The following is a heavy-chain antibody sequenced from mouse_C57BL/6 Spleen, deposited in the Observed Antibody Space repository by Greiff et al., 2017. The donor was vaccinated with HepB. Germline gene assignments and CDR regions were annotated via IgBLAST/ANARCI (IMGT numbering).Heavy chain of an antibody. CDR1: GYSITSGYY. V-gene: IGHV3-6*01. D-gene: IGHD2-4*01. Sequence: VQLQQSGPGLVKPSQSLSLTCSVTGYSITSGYYWNWIRQFPGNKLEWMGYISYDGSNNYNPSLKNRISITRDTSKNQFFLKLNSVTTEDTATYYCASYDYDEDYWGQGTTLTVSS. CDR3: ASYDYDEDY. J-gene: IGHJ2*01. CDR2: ISYDGSN.